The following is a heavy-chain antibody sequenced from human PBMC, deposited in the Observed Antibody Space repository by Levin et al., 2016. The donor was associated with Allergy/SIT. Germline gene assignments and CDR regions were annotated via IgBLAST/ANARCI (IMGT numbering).Heavy chain of an antibody. J-gene: IGHJ4*02. CDR2: IYYSGNS. CDR3: ARDASSGYYFDY. Sequence: LRLSCAVSGGSISSGGYSWNWIRQPPGKGLEWIGYIYYSGNSYYSPSLKSRVTMSVDRSKNQFSLKLSSVTAADTAVYYCARDASSGYYFDYWGQGTLVTVSS. V-gene: IGHV4-30-2*01. D-gene: IGHD3-22*01. CDR1: GGSISSGGYS.